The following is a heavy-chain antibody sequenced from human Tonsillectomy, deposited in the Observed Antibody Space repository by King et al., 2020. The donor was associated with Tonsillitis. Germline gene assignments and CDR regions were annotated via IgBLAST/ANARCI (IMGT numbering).Heavy chain of an antibody. J-gene: IGHJ4*02. V-gene: IGHV3-9*01. CDR3: TKDPDYYDSSTS. CDR1: GCSFEYYA. D-gene: IGHD3-22*01. Sequence: VQLVESGGALVQPGRSLRLSCAASGCSFEYYAMHWVRQAPGKGLEWVSGISGNSGTLGYAEFVKGRFTISRDNAKNFLYLQMNSLRAEDTALYYCTKDPDYYDSSTSWGQGTLVTVSS. CDR2: ISGNSGTL.